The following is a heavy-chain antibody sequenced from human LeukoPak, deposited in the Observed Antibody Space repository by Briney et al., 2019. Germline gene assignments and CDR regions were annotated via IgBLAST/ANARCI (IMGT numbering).Heavy chain of an antibody. Sequence: SETLSLTCTVSGGSISNKYWSWIRQPPGKGLEWIGYIYYSGSTNYNPSLKSRVTILVDTSKNQFSLKLSSVTAADTAVYFCARGGVTMVRGATDWGQGTLVTVSS. CDR1: GGSISNKY. CDR2: IYYSGST. CDR3: ARGGVTMVRGATD. D-gene: IGHD3-10*01. V-gene: IGHV4-59*01. J-gene: IGHJ4*02.